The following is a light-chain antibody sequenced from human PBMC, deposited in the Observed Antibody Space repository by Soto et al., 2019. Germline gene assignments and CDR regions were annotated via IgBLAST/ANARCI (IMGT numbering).Light chain of an antibody. CDR2: AAS. J-gene: IGKJ1*01. V-gene: IGKV1-39*01. CDR1: QSISNH. CDR3: QQSYSSPPT. Sequence: TPSPVSLSASLEDRVTLTCRANQSISNHLNWYQQKPGKAPKLLIVAASSLQSGLPSRFSGSRSGPDFTLTISSLQPEDFATYYCQQSYSSPPTFGQGTKLDI.